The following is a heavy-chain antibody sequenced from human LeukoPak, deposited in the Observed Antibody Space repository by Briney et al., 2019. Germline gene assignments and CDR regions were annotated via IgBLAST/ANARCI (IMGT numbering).Heavy chain of an antibody. D-gene: IGHD3-22*01. CDR3: ARVRGDSSGYLGFDY. Sequence: GASVKVSCKASGYTFTSYDINWVRQATGQGLAWMGWMNPNSGNTGYAQKFQGRVTMTRNTSISTAYMELSSLRSEDTAVYYCARVRGDSSGYLGFDYWGQGTLVTVSS. CDR1: GYTFTSYD. J-gene: IGHJ4*02. CDR2: MNPNSGNT. V-gene: IGHV1-8*01.